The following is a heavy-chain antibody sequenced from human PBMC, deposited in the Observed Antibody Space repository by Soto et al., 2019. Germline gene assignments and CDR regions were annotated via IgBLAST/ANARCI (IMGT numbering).Heavy chain of an antibody. V-gene: IGHV3-74*01. Sequence: GGSLRLSCAASGFTFSSYWLHWVRQAPGKGLVWVSRINSDGSSTSYADSVKDRFTISRDNAKNTLYLQMNSLRAEDTAVYYCARVRGLGAFDIWGQGTMVTVSS. CDR3: ARVRGLGAFDI. D-gene: IGHD6-19*01. J-gene: IGHJ3*02. CDR1: GFTFSSYW. CDR2: INSDGSST.